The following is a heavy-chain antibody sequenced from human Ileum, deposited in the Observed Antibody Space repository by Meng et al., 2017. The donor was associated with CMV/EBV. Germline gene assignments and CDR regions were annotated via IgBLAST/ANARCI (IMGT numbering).Heavy chain of an antibody. CDR3: ARDKSDLGREGFYY. J-gene: IGHJ4*02. CDR1: GYTFTNYG. Sequence: QVQLVQSGAEGTKPGDSVKGSCRASGYTFTNYGVTWVRQAPGQGLEWMGWISGYTGNTQYSEKIQGRVTMTADTSTATAYMELTSLRSDDTAVYYCARDKSDLGREGFYYWGQGTLVTVSS. CDR2: ISGYTGNT. D-gene: IGHD3-10*01. V-gene: IGHV1-18*01.